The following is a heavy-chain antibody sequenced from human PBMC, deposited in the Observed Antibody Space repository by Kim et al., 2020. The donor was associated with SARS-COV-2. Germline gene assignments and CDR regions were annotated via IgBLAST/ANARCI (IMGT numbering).Heavy chain of an antibody. Sequence: GITYYATSVRDRFNVSRDSSRNTVYLQKNSLSAGDTAIYYCVKDAILDYWGQGTLVTVSS. J-gene: IGHJ4*02. V-gene: IGHV3-23*01. CDR2: GIT. CDR3: VKDAILDY.